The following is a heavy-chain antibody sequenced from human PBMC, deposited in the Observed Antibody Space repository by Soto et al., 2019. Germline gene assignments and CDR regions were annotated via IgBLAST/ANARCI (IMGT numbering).Heavy chain of an antibody. Sequence: QTGGSLRLSCAASGFTFDDYAMHWVRQAPGKGLEWVSGISWNSGTIGYADSVKGRFTISRDNAKNSLYLQVNNLRAEDTALYYCAKGGVLVAAAIVYWGQGTPVTVSS. D-gene: IGHD2-2*01. J-gene: IGHJ4*02. CDR3: AKGGVLVAAAIVY. V-gene: IGHV3-9*01. CDR2: ISWNSGTI. CDR1: GFTFDDYA.